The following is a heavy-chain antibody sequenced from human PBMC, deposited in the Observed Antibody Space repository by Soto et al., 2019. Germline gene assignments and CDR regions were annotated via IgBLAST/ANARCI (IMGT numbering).Heavy chain of an antibody. CDR3: ARVVLRFLEWSPNAMDV. D-gene: IGHD3-3*01. V-gene: IGHV3-72*01. J-gene: IGHJ6*03. CDR1: GFTFSDHY. CDR2: TRNKANSYTT. Sequence: GGSLRLSCAASGFTFSDHYMDWVRQAPGKGLDWVGRTRNKANSYTTEYAASVKGRFTISRDDSKNSLYLQMNSLKTEDTAVYYCARVVLRFLEWSPNAMDVWGKGTTVTVSS.